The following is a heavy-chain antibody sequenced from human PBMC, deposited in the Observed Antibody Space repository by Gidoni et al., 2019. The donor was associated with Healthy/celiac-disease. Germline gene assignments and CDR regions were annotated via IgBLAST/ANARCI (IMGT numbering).Heavy chain of an antibody. J-gene: IGHJ4*02. CDR1: GHTLTESS. D-gene: IGHD3-22*01. Sequence: HAQPVQSGAAVKRPGPSVQVSCKVSGHTLTESSMHWVRQAPGKGLEWMGGFDPEDGETIYAQKFQGRVTMTEDTSTDTAYMELSSLRSEDTAVYYCATAGYYDSSGTGLVDYWGQGTLVTVSS. CDR3: ATAGYYDSSGTGLVDY. V-gene: IGHV1-24*01. CDR2: FDPEDGET.